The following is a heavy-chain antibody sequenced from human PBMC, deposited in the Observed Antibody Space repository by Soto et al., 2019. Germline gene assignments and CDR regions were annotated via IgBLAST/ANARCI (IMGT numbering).Heavy chain of an antibody. CDR1: GGTFSSYT. Sequence: QVQLVQSGAEVKKPGSSVKVSCKASGGTFSSYTISWVRQAPGQGLEWMGRIIPILGIANYAQKFQGRVTMTADKPTSTAYMELSSLRSEDTAVYYCAREVVRGSNWFDPWGQGTLVTVSS. D-gene: IGHD3-10*01. V-gene: IGHV1-69*08. CDR2: IIPILGIA. CDR3: AREVVRGSNWFDP. J-gene: IGHJ5*02.